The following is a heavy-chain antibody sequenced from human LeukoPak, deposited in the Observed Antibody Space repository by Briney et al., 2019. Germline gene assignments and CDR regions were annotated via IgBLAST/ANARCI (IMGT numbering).Heavy chain of an antibody. CDR2: IYYSGST. Sequence: PSETLSLTCTVSGGSISSYYWSWIRQPPGKGLEWIGYIYYSGSTNYNPSLKSRVTISVDTSKNQFSLKLSSVTAADTAVYYCARVRSGYDRYFDYWGQGTLVTVSP. CDR3: ARVRSGYDRYFDY. CDR1: GGSISSYY. D-gene: IGHD5-12*01. V-gene: IGHV4-59*01. J-gene: IGHJ4*02.